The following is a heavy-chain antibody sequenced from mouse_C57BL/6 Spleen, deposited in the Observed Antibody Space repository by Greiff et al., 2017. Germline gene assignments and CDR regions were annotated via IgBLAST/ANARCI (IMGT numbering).Heavy chain of an antibody. Sequence: EVQLQQSGPELVKPGASVKMSCKASGYTFTDYNMHWVKQSHGKSLEWIGYINPNNGGTSYNQKFKGKATLTVNKSSSTAYMELRSLTSEDSAVYYCASGVLLPTLDYWGQGTTLTVSS. J-gene: IGHJ2*01. CDR2: INPNNGGT. CDR1: GYTFTDYN. V-gene: IGHV1-22*01. CDR3: ASGVLLPTLDY. D-gene: IGHD5-5*01.